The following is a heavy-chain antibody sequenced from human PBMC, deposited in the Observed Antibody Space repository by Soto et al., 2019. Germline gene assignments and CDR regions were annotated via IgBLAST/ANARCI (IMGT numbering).Heavy chain of an antibody. CDR3: ARSIVGVTALDY. D-gene: IGHD2-21*02. CDR1: GYTFTSYA. V-gene: IGHV1-3*05. J-gene: IGHJ4*02. CDR2: INAGTGNT. Sequence: QVQLVQSGAEEKKPGASVKVSCKASGYTFTSYAMHSVRQAPGQRLEGMGWINAGTGNTKYSQKFQGRVTITRDASASTSYMALRSLRSEATAVSLCARSIVGVTALDYWSQGTLVTAAS.